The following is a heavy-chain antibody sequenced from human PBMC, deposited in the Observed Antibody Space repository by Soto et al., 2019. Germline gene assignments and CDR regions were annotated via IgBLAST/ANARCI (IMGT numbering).Heavy chain of an antibody. CDR2: IYYSGST. CDR3: ARGRANYYGSGSYRKYYYYYGMDV. V-gene: IGHV4-59*12. J-gene: IGHJ6*02. D-gene: IGHD3-10*01. CDR1: GGSISSYY. Sequence: PSETLSLTCTVSGGSISSYYWSWIRQPPGKGLEWIGYIYYSGSTYYNPSLKSRVTISVDTSKNQFSLKLSSVTAADTAVYYCARGRANYYGSGSYRKYYYYYGMDVWGQGTTVTVSS.